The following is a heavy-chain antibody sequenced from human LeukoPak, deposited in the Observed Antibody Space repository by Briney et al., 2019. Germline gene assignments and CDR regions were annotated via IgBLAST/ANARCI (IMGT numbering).Heavy chain of an antibody. V-gene: IGHV3-9*01. CDR3: AKHLRATNTYIFFGLDV. CDR1: GFTFKDYG. D-gene: IGHD1-26*01. J-gene: IGHJ6*02. Sequence: GGSLRLSCAATGFTFKDYGMHWVRQPPGKGLEWVSGINSNGGGTDYADSVKGRFTISRDNAKNSLYLQMTSLRPEDTALYYCAKHLRATNTYIFFGLDVWGQGTTVTVSS. CDR2: INSNGGGT.